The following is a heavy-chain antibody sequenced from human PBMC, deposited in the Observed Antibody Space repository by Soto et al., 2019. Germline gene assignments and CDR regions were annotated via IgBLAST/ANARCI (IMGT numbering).Heavy chain of an antibody. CDR2: ISYDGSQE. D-gene: IGHD6-19*01. Sequence: QVQLVESGGGVVQPGRSLILSCAASGFSLSNCGMHWVRQAPGKGLEWVAMISYDGSQEHFIDSVKGRFTISRDNSKNTLYLQMNSLRPEDTSVYYCAKDLYSSGWYNYFDPWGKGTLVTVSS. CDR3: AKDLYSSGWYNYFDP. V-gene: IGHV3-30*18. J-gene: IGHJ5*02. CDR1: GFSLSNCG.